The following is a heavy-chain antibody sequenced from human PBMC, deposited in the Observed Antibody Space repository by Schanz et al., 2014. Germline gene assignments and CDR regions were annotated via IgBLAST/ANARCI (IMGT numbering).Heavy chain of an antibody. CDR2: INTNTGNP. Sequence: QVHLVQSGSELKKPGASVKVSCKASGYTFTSNALNWVRQAPGQGLEWMGWINTNTGNPTYAQGFTGRFVYTLDASVTPAYLEIRRLTAEETAVYYCARGYSGYSHFDSWGQGALVTVSS. V-gene: IGHV7-4-1*01. D-gene: IGHD5-12*01. CDR1: GYTFTSNA. J-gene: IGHJ4*02. CDR3: ARGYSGYSHFDS.